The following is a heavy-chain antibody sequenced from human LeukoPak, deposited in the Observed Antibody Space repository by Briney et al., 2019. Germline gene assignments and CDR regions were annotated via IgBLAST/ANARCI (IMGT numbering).Heavy chain of an antibody. CDR3: ARGPGIAVAGVFDY. V-gene: IGHV1-18*04. D-gene: IGHD6-19*01. CDR1: GYTFTSYG. Sequence: ASVTVSCKASGYTFTSYGTNWVRQAPGQGLEWLGWLSGYTGHTNYVQKIQGRVTMTTDTSTNTAYMELRSLRSDDTAVYYCARGPGIAVAGVFDYWGQGSLVTVSS. CDR2: LSGYTGHT. J-gene: IGHJ4*02.